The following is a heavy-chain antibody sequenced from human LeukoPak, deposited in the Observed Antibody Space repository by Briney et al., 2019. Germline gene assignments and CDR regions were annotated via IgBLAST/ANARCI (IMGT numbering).Heavy chain of an antibody. CDR1: GVTFSSYA. V-gene: IGHV3-23*01. CDR3: ANNPRLGSCSSTSCREPDYYYYYGMDV. CDR2: ISGSGGST. J-gene: IGHJ6*02. Sequence: GGSLRLSCAASGVTFSSYAMSWVRQAPGKGLEWVSAISGSGGSTYYADSVKGRFTISRDNSKNTLYLQMNSLRAEDTAVYYCANNPRLGSCSSTSCREPDYYYYYGMDVWGQGTTVTVSS. D-gene: IGHD2-2*01.